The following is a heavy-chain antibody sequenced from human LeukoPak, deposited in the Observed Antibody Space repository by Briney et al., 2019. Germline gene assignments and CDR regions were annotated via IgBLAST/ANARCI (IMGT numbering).Heavy chain of an antibody. CDR1: GDSMSTSY. D-gene: IGHD3-10*01. CDR2: IYDSGTT. V-gene: IGHV4-59*01. Sequence: PSETLSLTCTVSGDSMSTSYWSWIRQPPGKGLEWIGYIYDSGTTNYNPSLKSRITISVDTSKRQFPLKLSSVTAADTAVYYCAKVEGAVYISRGWFDPWGQGTLVTVSS. CDR3: AKVEGAVYISRGWFDP. J-gene: IGHJ5*02.